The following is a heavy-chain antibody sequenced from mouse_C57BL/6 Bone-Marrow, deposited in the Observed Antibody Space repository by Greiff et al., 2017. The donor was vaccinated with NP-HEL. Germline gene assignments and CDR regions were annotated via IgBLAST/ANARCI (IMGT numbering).Heavy chain of an antibody. D-gene: IGHD1-1*01. Sequence: VQLQQSGAELVRPGASVKLSCTASGFNIKDDYMHWVKQRPEQGLEWIGWIDPENGDTAYASKFQGKATITADTSSNTAYLQLSSLTSEDTAVYYCTTWYYGSWYFDVWGTGTTVTVSS. CDR3: TTWYYGSWYFDV. V-gene: IGHV14-4*01. J-gene: IGHJ1*03. CDR1: GFNIKDDY. CDR2: IDPENGDT.